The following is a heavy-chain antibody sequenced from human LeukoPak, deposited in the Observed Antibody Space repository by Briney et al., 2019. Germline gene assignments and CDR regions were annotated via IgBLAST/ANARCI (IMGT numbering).Heavy chain of an antibody. V-gene: IGHV3-23*01. Sequence: GGSLRLSCAASGFTFSSYAMSWVRQAPGKGLEWVSAISGSGGSTYYADSVKGRFTISRDNSKNTLYLQMNSLRAEDTAVYYCAKSRPSYYYDSSGRGRDAFDIWGQGTMVTVSS. CDR3: AKSRPSYYYDSSGRGRDAFDI. D-gene: IGHD3-22*01. J-gene: IGHJ3*02. CDR1: GFTFSSYA. CDR2: ISGSGGST.